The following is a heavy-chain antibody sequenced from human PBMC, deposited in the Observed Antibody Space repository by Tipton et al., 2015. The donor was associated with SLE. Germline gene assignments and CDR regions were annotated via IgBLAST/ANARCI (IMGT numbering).Heavy chain of an antibody. CDR3: ARGTALDSTGYYMDV. Sequence: GSLRLSCAASGFTFSLYEMNWVRQSPGKGLEWISYISSTGSAIYYADSVKGRFTISRDNAKNSVFLQMSSLRGEDAALYYCARGTALDSTGYYMDVWGRGTTVIVSS. CDR2: ISSTGSAI. CDR1: GFTFSLYE. D-gene: IGHD1-1*01. J-gene: IGHJ6*03. V-gene: IGHV3-48*03.